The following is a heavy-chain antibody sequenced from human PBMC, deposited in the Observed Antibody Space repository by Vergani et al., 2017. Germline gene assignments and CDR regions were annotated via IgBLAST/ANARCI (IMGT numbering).Heavy chain of an antibody. CDR3: AGHGSSSSPFDY. J-gene: IGHJ4*02. CDR1: GYSFTSYW. V-gene: IGHV5-10-1*03. CDR2: IDPSDPYT. D-gene: IGHD6-6*01. Sequence: EVQLVKSGAEVKKPGESLRISCKGSGYSFTSYWISWVGQMPGKGLEWVGRIDPSDPYTNYSPSFQVHDAISADKSISTAYLQWSSLKASDTAMYYFAGHGSSSSPFDYWGQGTLVTVSS.